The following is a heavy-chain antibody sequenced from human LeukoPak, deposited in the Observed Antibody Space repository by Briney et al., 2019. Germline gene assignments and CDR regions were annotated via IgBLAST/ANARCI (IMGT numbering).Heavy chain of an antibody. V-gene: IGHV4-39*01. CDR3: ARRDEQQLAGGPFDY. CDR2: IYYSGST. J-gene: IGHJ4*02. CDR1: GGSISSSSYY. Sequence: SETLSLTCTVSGGSISSSSYYWGWIRQPPGKGLEWIGSIYYSGSTYYNPSLKSRVTISVDTSKNQFSLKLSSVTAADTAVYYCARRDEQQLAGGPFDYWGQGTLVTVSS. D-gene: IGHD6-13*01.